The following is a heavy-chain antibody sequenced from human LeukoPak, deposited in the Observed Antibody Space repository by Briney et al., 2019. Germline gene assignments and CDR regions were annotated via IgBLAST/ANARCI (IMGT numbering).Heavy chain of an antibody. Sequence: GASVKVSCKTSGYTFTNNDIHWVRQAPGQALEWMGWMLPDTGDTGYAQKFQGRVIMTRDTSISTAYMELSSLRPDDTAVYYCARHFGTADNFDYWGQGTLPIVSS. D-gene: IGHD2-21*02. J-gene: IGHJ4*02. CDR1: GYTFTNND. CDR3: ARHFGTADNFDY. CDR2: MLPDTGDT. V-gene: IGHV1-8*01.